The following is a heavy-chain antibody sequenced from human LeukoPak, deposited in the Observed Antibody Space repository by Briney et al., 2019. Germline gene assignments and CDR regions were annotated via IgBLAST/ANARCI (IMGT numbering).Heavy chain of an antibody. Sequence: SETLSLTCAVYGGSFSGYYWSWIRQPPGKGLEWIGEINHSGSTNYNPSLKSRVTISVDTSKNQFSLKLSSVTAADTAVYYWARWSGWFSDYWGQGTLVTVSS. CDR3: ARWSGWFSDY. CDR2: INHSGST. J-gene: IGHJ4*02. CDR1: GGSFSGYY. D-gene: IGHD6-19*01. V-gene: IGHV4-34*01.